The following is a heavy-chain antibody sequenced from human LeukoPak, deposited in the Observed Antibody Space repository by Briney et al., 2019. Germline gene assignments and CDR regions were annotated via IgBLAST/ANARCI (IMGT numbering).Heavy chain of an antibody. Sequence: PGGSLRLSCAASGFTFSSYAMSWVRQAPGKGLEWVSAISGSGGSTYYADSVKGRFTISRDNSKNTLYLQMNSLRAEDTAVYYCTYLGTTVTNGFDYRGQGTLVTVSS. CDR1: GFTFSSYA. CDR2: ISGSGGST. CDR3: TYLGTTVTNGFDY. D-gene: IGHD4-17*01. J-gene: IGHJ4*02. V-gene: IGHV3-23*01.